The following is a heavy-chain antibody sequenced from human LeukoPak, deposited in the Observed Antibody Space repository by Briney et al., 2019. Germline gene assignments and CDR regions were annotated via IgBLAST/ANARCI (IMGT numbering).Heavy chain of an antibody. J-gene: IGHJ4*02. Sequence: SETLSLTCAVSGYSLSSGHYWGWIRPPPGKGLEWIGSIYYSGSTYYNPSLKSRVTLSVDTSKNQFSLKLSSMTAADTAVYYCARSPDTAMIDYWGQGTLVTVSS. CDR2: IYYSGST. D-gene: IGHD5-18*01. V-gene: IGHV4-38-2*01. CDR3: ARSPDTAMIDY. CDR1: GYSLSSGHY.